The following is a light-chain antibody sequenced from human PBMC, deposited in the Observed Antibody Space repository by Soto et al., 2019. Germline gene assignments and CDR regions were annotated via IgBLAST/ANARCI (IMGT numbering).Light chain of an antibody. CDR3: QQYGSSRT. CDR2: DAS. V-gene: IGKV3-20*01. Sequence: EIVLTQSPATLSLSPGERATLSCRASQTVRNNYLAWYQQKPGQAPRLLIYDASSRATGIPDRFSGGGSGTDFTLTISRRDPEDFAVYYCQQYGSSRTFGQGTKVDIK. J-gene: IGKJ1*01. CDR1: QTVRNNY.